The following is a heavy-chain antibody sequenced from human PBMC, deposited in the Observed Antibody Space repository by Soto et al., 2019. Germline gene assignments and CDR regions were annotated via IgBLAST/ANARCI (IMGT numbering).Heavy chain of an antibody. CDR2: ISPLKGNT. J-gene: IGHJ4*02. CDR3: ARSGEHPFDY. D-gene: IGHD5-12*01. CDR1: GYTFTNYV. V-gene: IGHV1-18*01. Sequence: QVQLIQSAGEVKKPGASVKVSCKASGYTFTNYVIHWIRQAPGQGLEWMAWISPLKGNTNYAQKVQCRVTVTTDTSTNTVYMHLSGLRSDDTALYFCARSGEHPFDYWGQGSLVTVSS.